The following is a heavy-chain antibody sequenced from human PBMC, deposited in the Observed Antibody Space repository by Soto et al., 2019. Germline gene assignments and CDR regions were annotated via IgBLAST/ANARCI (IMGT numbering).Heavy chain of an antibody. D-gene: IGHD6-13*01. CDR3: ARDDDSSWYYFDY. J-gene: IGHJ4*02. CDR1: GFTFSSYA. CDR2: ISYDGSNK. Sequence: GGSLRLSCAASGFTFSSYAMHWVRQAPGKGLEWVAVISYDGSNKYYADSVKGLFTISRDNSKNTLYLKMNNLRAEYTAVYYCARDDDSSWYYFDYWGQGTLVTVSS. V-gene: IGHV3-30*04.